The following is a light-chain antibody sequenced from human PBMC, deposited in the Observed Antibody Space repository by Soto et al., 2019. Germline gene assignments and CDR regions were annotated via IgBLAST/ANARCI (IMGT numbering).Light chain of an antibody. CDR2: STN. J-gene: IGLJ3*02. V-gene: IGLV8-61*01. CDR1: SGSVSTSYY. Sequence: QTVVTQEPSFSVSPGRTVTLTCGLSSGSVSTSYYPSWYQLTPGQAPRTLIYSTNTRSSGVPNRFSGSILENKAALTITGAQADDESDYYCVLYMGTGISVFGGRTKLTVL. CDR3: VLYMGTGISV.